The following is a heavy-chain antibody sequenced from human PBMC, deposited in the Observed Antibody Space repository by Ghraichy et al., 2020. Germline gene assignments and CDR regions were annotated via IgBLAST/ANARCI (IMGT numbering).Heavy chain of an antibody. V-gene: IGHV2-5*02. J-gene: IGHJ5*02. CDR3: AHRLARFSSSWSDNWFDP. CDR1: GFSLSTSGVG. D-gene: IGHD6-13*01. CDR2: IYWDDDK. Sequence: SGPTLVKPTQTLTLTCTFSGFSLSTSGVGVGWIRQPPGKALEWLALIYWDDDKRYSPSLKSRLTITKDTSKNQVVLTMTNMDPVDTATYYCAHRLARFSSSWSDNWFDPWGQGTLVTVSS.